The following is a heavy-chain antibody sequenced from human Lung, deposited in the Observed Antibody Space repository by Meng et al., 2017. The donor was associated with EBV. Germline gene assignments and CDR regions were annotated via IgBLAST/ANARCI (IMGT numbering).Heavy chain of an antibody. V-gene: IGHV4-4*02. J-gene: IGHJ5*02. Sequence: QLQVSGPGLVKPSETLSLTCAVSGGSISSINWWTWVRQPPVKGLEWIGEIYHSGSTNYNPCLKSRVTISVDKSKDQCSLKLSSVTAADTAVYYCARVAAAGNEWFDPWGQGTLVTVSS. CDR3: ARVAAAGNEWFDP. D-gene: IGHD6-13*01. CDR1: GGSISSINW. CDR2: IYHSGST.